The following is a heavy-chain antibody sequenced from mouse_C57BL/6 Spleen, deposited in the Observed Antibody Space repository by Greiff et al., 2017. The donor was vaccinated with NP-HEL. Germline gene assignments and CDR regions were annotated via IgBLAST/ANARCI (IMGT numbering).Heavy chain of an antibody. CDR1: GFTFSSYA. V-gene: IGHV5-4*01. CDR3: ARDGELTGCDY. D-gene: IGHD4-1*01. CDR2: ISDGGSYT. Sequence: EVKLMESGGGLVKPGGSLKLSCAASGFTFSSYAMSWVRQTPEKRLEWVATISDGGSYTYYPDNVKGRFTISRDNAKNNLYLQMSHLKSEDTAMYYCARDGELTGCDYWGQGTTLTVSS. J-gene: IGHJ2*01.